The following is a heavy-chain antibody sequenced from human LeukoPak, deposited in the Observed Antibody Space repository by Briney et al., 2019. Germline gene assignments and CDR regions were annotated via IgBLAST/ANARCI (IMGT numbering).Heavy chain of an antibody. Sequence: ASVKVSCKASGYTFTSYYMHWVRQAPGQGLEWMGIINPSGGSTSYAQKFQGRVTMTRDTSISTAYMELSSLRSEDTAVYYCARVVGERTNHHRVVKRIAALALEYYYYYYYMDVWGKGTTVTVSS. CDR3: ARVVGERTNHHRVVKRIAALALEYYYYYYYMDV. J-gene: IGHJ6*03. V-gene: IGHV1-46*01. CDR2: INPSGGST. CDR1: GYTFTSYY. D-gene: IGHD6-6*01.